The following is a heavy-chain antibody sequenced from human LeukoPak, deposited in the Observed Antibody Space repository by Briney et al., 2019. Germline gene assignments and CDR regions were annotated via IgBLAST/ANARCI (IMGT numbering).Heavy chain of an antibody. V-gene: IGHV4-61*08. CDR2: IYYSGST. CDR3: ARGGFGPWYFDY. J-gene: IGHJ4*02. Sequence: SETLSLTCTVSGDSISSGDYYWSWIRQPPGKGLEWIGYIYYSGSTNYNPSLKSRVTISVDTSKNQFSLKLSSVTAADTAVYYCARGGFGPWYFDYWGQGTLVTVSS. D-gene: IGHD3/OR15-3a*01. CDR1: GDSISSGDYY.